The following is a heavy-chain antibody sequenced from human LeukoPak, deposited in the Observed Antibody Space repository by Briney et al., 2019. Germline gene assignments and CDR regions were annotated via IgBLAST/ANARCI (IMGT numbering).Heavy chain of an antibody. CDR2: ISGSGGST. V-gene: IGHV3-23*01. CDR3: AKGGAHAVATKGNYYGMDV. D-gene: IGHD5-12*01. J-gene: IGHJ6*02. Sequence: TGGSLRFSCAASGFTFSSYAMSWVRQAPGKGLEWVSAISGSGGSTYYADSVKGRFTISRDNTKNTLYLQMNSLRAEDTAVYYCAKGGAHAVATKGNYYGMDVWGQGTTVTVSS. CDR1: GFTFSSYA.